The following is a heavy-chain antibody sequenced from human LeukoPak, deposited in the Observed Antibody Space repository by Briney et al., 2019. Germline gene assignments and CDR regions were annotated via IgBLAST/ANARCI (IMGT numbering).Heavy chain of an antibody. CDR3: ARLVRGAAAGFDP. D-gene: IGHD6-13*01. CDR2: IYTSGST. V-gene: IGHV4-4*09. Sequence: SETLSLTCTVSGGSISTYHWSWIRQPPGKGLEWIGYIYTSGSTNYNPSLKSRVTISVDKSKNQFSLNLSSVTAADTAVYYCARLVRGAAAGFDPWGQGTLVTVSS. J-gene: IGHJ5*02. CDR1: GGSISTYH.